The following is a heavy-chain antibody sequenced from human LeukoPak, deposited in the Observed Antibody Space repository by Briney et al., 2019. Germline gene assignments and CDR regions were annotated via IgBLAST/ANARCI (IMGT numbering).Heavy chain of an antibody. Sequence: QPGESLRLSCAASGFTFTTYWMTWVRQAPGKGLEWVANINQDGSEKYFVDSVKGRFTISRDNAKNSLYLQMNSLRVEDTAVYYCARAPTFSGWFDYWGQGTLVTVSS. CDR3: ARAPTFSGWFDY. D-gene: IGHD6-19*01. CDR1: GFTFTTYW. J-gene: IGHJ4*02. V-gene: IGHV3-7*01. CDR2: INQDGSEK.